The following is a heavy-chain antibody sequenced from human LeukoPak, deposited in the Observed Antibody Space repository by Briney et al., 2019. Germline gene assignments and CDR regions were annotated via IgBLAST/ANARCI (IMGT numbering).Heavy chain of an antibody. CDR2: IKQDGSEK. D-gene: IGHD3-10*01. J-gene: IGHJ4*02. CDR1: GFTFSSYW. Sequence: GGSLRLSCAASGFTFSSYWMSWVRQAPGKGLEWVASIKQDGSEKYYVDSVKGRFTISRDNAKNSLYLQMNSLRAEDTAVYYCARDTDYYGIGYFDYWGQGTLVTVSS. V-gene: IGHV3-7*01. CDR3: ARDTDYYGIGYFDY.